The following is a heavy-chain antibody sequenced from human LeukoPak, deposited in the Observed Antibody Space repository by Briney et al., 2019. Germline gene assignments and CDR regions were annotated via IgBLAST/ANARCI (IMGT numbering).Heavy chain of an antibody. CDR2: INHSGST. Sequence: SETLSLTCAVCGGSFSGYYWSWIRQPPGKGLEWIGEINHSGSTNYNPSLKSRVTISVDTSKNQFSLKLSSVTAADTAVYYCARGRIWGTMVRGVIITPFDYWGQGTLVTVSS. CDR1: GGSFSGYY. V-gene: IGHV4-34*01. J-gene: IGHJ4*02. D-gene: IGHD3-10*01. CDR3: ARGRIWGTMVRGVIITPFDY.